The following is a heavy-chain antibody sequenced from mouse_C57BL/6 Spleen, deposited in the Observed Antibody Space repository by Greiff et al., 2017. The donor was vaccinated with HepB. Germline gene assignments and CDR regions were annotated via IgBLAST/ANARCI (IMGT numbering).Heavy chain of an antibody. V-gene: IGHV1-15*01. J-gene: IGHJ3*01. Sequence: QVQLQQSGAELVRSGASVTLSCKASGYTFTDYEMHWVKQTPVHGLEWIGAIDPETGGTAYNQKFKGKAILTADKSSSTAYMELRSLTSEDSAVYYCTRSDDGYYRYWFAYWGQGTLVTVSA. CDR2: IDPETGGT. CDR1: GYTFTDYE. D-gene: IGHD2-3*01. CDR3: TRSDDGYYRYWFAY.